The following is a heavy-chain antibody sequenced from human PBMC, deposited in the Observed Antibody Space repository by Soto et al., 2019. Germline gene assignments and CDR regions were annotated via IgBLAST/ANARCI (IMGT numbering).Heavy chain of an antibody. J-gene: IGHJ4*02. CDR2: IYYSGST. Sequence: SETLSLTCTVSGDSIRSYYWSWIRQPPGKGLEWIGYIYYSGSTNYNPSLKSRVTMSIDTTKNQFSLKLSSVTAADTAIYYCARGVASSSRTALIYWGQGALVTVSS. D-gene: IGHD6-13*01. CDR1: GDSIRSYY. CDR3: ARGVASSSRTALIY. V-gene: IGHV4-59*01.